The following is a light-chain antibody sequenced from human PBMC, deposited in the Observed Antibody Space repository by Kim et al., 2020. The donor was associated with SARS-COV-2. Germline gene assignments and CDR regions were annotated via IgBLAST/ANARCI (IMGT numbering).Light chain of an antibody. Sequence: LGQTVRITCQGDNLRSYYASWYQQKPGQAPVLVIYGKNNRPSGIPDRFSGSSSGNTASLTITGAQAEDEADYYCNSRDSSGNHVVFGGGTQLTVL. V-gene: IGLV3-19*01. CDR2: GKN. CDR3: NSRDSSGNHVV. J-gene: IGLJ2*01. CDR1: NLRSYY.